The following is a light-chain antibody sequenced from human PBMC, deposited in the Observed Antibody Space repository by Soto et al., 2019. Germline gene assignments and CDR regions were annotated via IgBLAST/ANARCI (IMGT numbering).Light chain of an antibody. V-gene: IGLV2-14*01. CDR2: EVS. J-gene: IGLJ3*02. CDR1: NXDVGGYSY. Sequence: QSVMTQPASVSGSPGHSITISCTGTNXDVGGYSYVSWFQQHPGKAPKLIIYEVSNRPSGVSIRFSGSKSCNTASLTVSGRQADDEADYYCSSFTRSNTWVIGGWTQLTVL. CDR3: SSFTRSNTWV.